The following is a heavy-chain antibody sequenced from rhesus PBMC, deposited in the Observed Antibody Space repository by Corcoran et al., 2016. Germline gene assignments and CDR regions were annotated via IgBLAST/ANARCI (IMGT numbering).Heavy chain of an antibody. Sequence: QVQLQESGPGLVKPSETLSLTCAVSGGSFSGYYWGWLRQPPGKGLEWIGNIRGVSGSTDKTPSLKSRVTISTDTAKNQFSLKLTSVTAADTAVCYCARGAGGNRFDVWGPGVLVTVSS. V-gene: IGHV4-165*01. J-gene: IGHJ5-1*01. D-gene: IGHD3-9*01. CDR3: ARGAGGNRFDV. CDR1: GGSFSGYY. CDR2: IRGVSGST.